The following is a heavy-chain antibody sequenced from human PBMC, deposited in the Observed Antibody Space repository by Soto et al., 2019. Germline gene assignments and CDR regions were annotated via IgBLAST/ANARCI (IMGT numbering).Heavy chain of an antibody. CDR1: GFTFTSSA. Sequence: ASVKVSCKASGFTFTSSAVQWVRQARGQRLEWIGWIVVGSGNTNYAQKFQERVTITRDMSTSTAYMELSSLRSEDTAVYYCAAEHTLMVYYYGMDVWGQGTTVTV. V-gene: IGHV1-58*01. CDR2: IVVGSGNT. CDR3: AAEHTLMVYYYGMDV. D-gene: IGHD2-8*01. J-gene: IGHJ6*02.